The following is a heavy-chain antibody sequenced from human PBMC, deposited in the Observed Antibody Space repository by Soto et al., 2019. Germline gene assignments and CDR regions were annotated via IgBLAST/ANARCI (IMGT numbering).Heavy chain of an antibody. Sequence: GKSLKISCKGSGYSVTSYWISWVRQMPGKGLEWMGRIDPSDSYTNYSPSFQGHVTISADKSISTAYLQWSSLKASDTAMYYCARDLPDIVVVPAAIPGGDWFDPWGQGTLVTVSS. CDR2: IDPSDSYT. D-gene: IGHD2-2*02. V-gene: IGHV5-10-1*01. CDR1: GYSVTSYW. CDR3: ARDLPDIVVVPAAIPGGDWFDP. J-gene: IGHJ5*02.